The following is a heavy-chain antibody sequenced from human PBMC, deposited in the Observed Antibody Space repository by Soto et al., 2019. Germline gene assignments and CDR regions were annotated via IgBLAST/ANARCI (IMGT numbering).Heavy chain of an antibody. J-gene: IGHJ6*03. Sequence: PSETLSLTCTFSGASISRYYWSWIRQPPGKGLEWIGYIYYSGSTNYNPSLKSRVTIPGDMSKNQLSLKLSSVTAADTAVYYCARAGPESYHDYYYDMDVWGKGTTVTVSS. CDR2: IYYSGST. CDR3: ARAGPESYHDYYYDMDV. CDR1: GASISRYY. V-gene: IGHV4-59*01.